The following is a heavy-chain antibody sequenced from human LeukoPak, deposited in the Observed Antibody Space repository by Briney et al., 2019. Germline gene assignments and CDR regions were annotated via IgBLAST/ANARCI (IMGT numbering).Heavy chain of an antibody. CDR2: ISGSGGST. V-gene: IGHV3-23*01. J-gene: IGHJ4*02. D-gene: IGHD3-9*01. Sequence: PGGSLRLSCAASGFTFSSYAMSWVRQAPGKGLEWVSAISGSGGSTYYADSVKGRFTISRDNSKNTLYLQMNSLRAEDTAVYYCAKDPYLVIGEYYFDYWGQGTLVTVSS. CDR3: AKDPYLVIGEYYFDY. CDR1: GFTFSSYA.